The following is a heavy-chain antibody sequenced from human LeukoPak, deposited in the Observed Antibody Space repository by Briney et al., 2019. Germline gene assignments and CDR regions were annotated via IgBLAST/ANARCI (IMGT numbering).Heavy chain of an antibody. CDR1: GFTFTKNW. CDR2: ISWKSDSV. D-gene: IGHD1-26*01. CDR3: AKASNSGSYGYYFDY. J-gene: IGHJ4*02. Sequence: PGGSLRLSCAASGFTFTKNWMTWVRQAPGKGLEWVSGISWKSDSVDYADSVKGRFTISRDDAKNSLYLQMNSLRAEDTALYYCAKASNSGSYGYYFDYWGQGTLVTVSS. V-gene: IGHV3-9*01.